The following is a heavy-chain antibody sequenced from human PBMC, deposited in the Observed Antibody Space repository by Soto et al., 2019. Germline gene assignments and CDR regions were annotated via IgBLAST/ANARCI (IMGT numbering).Heavy chain of an antibody. CDR3: AREVGVTSSWWHVTAF. CDR1: GYSISSGSY. Sequence: SCSLSLTRSVSGYSISSGSYWGWIRQPPGKGLEWIGSIYHSGSTYYNPSLKSRVTISVNTSKNQFSLKLSSVTAADAAVYYFAREVGVTSSWWHVTAFWGQGTLVTFSS. V-gene: IGHV4-38-2*02. CDR2: IYHSGST. J-gene: IGHJ4*02. D-gene: IGHD6-13*01.